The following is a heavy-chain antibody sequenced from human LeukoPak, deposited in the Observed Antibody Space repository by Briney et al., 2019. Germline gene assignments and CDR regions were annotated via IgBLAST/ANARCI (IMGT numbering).Heavy chain of an antibody. V-gene: IGHV3-49*04. Sequence: GGSLRLSCTASGFTFGDYAMSWVRQAPGKGLEWVGFIRSTAYGGTTEYAASVKGRFTISRDDSKSIAYLQMNSLKTEDTAVYYCTRDWDDSSSVPFDIWGQGTMVTVSS. CDR1: GFTFGDYA. J-gene: IGHJ3*02. D-gene: IGHD3-22*01. CDR3: TRDWDDSSSVPFDI. CDR2: IRSTAYGGTT.